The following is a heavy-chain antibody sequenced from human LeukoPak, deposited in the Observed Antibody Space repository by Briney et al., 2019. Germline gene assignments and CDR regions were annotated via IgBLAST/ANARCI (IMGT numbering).Heavy chain of an antibody. J-gene: IGHJ6*02. V-gene: IGHV4-61*01. CDR3: ARESLPTRNITIFGVGPEGYHYGMDV. CDR1: GGSVSSGSYY. Sequence: SETLSLTCTVSGGSVSSGSYYWSWIRQPPGKGLEWIGYIYYSGSTNYNPSLKSRVTISVDTSKNQFSLKLSSVTAADTAVYYCARESLPTRNITIFGVGPEGYHYGMDVWGQGTTVTVSS. D-gene: IGHD3-3*01. CDR2: IYYSGST.